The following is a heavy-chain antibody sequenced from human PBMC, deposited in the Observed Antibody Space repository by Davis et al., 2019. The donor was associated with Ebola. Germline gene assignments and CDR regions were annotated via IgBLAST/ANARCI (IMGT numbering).Heavy chain of an antibody. D-gene: IGHD2-2*02. J-gene: IGHJ6*02. V-gene: IGHV3-11*01. CDR3: VNYCSSTSCYTGGMDV. CDR1: GFTFSDYY. Sequence: GGSLRLSCAASGFTFSDYYMSWIRQAPGKGLEWVSYISSSGSTIYYADSVKGRFTISRDNAKNSLYLQMNSLRDEDTAVYYCVNYCSSTSCYTGGMDVWGQGTTVTVSS. CDR2: ISSSGSTI.